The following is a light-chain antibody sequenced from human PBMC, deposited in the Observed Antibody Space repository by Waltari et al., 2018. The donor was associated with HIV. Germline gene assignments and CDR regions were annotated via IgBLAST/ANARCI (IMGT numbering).Light chain of an antibody. CDR1: SSDVGAYNY. CDR2: EVN. CDR3: SSYAGSNTVV. J-gene: IGLJ2*01. V-gene: IGLV2-8*01. Sequence: QSALTQPPSASGSPGQSVTISCTGTSSDVGAYNYVPWYQQHPGKAPKLMIYEVNKRPSGVPDRFSGSNSGNTASLSVSGLQAEDEADYYCSSYAGSNTVVFGGGTKLTVL.